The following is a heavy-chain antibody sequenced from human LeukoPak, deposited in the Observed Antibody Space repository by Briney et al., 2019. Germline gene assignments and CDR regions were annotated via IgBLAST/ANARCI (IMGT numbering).Heavy chain of an antibody. D-gene: IGHD1-26*01. CDR1: AFTFSDYS. J-gene: IGHJ4*02. CDR3: ARDRIKSGSYYFDY. V-gene: IGHV3-48*01. CDR2: IGGRSSTI. Sequence: GGSLRLSCAASAFTFSDYSMNWVRQAPGKGLEWISYIGGRSSTIYYADSVKGRFTISRDNAKNSMYLQMNSLRAEDTAVYYCARDRIKSGSYYFDYWGQGTLVTVSS.